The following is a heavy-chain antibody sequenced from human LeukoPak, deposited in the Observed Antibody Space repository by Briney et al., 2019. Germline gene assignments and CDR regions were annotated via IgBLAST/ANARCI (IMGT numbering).Heavy chain of an antibody. D-gene: IGHD6-13*01. J-gene: IGHJ4*02. CDR2: TYYRSKWYN. CDR3: ARAFPREQQLGAYTFDY. V-gene: IGHV6-1*01. Sequence: SQTLSLTCAISGDSVSSNSAAWNWIRQSPSRGLEWLGRTYYRSKWYNDYAVSVKSRITINPDTSKNQFSLQLNSVTPEDTAVYYCARAFPREQQLGAYTFDYWGQGTLVTVSS. CDR1: GDSVSSNSAA.